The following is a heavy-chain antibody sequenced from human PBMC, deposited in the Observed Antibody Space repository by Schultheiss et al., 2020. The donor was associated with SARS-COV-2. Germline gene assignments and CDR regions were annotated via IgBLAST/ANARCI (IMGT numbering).Heavy chain of an antibody. V-gene: IGHV3-49*03. CDR3: TRVGYYDSSGYEFDY. J-gene: IGHJ4*02. Sequence: LSLTCTVSGGSISSYYWSWIRQPPGKGLEWVGFIRSKAYGGTTEYAASVKGRFTISRDDSKSIAYLQMNSLKTEDTAVYYCTRVGYYDSSGYEFDYWGQGTLVTVSS. CDR2: IRSKAYGGTT. D-gene: IGHD3-22*01. CDR1: GGSISSYY.